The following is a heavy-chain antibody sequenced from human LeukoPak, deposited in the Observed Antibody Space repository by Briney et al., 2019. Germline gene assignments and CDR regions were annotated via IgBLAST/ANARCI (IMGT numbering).Heavy chain of an antibody. Sequence: SETLSLTCTVSGGSISSYYWTWIRQPPGKGLEWIGYIYYTGATSYNPSLKSRVTISVDTSKNQFSLKLTSVTAADTAVYYCARGRRGLHYGSGSYYNSNWFDPWGQGTLVTVSS. CDR2: IYYTGAT. J-gene: IGHJ5*02. CDR3: ARGRRGLHYGSGSYYNSNWFDP. D-gene: IGHD3-10*01. V-gene: IGHV4-59*12. CDR1: GGSISSYY.